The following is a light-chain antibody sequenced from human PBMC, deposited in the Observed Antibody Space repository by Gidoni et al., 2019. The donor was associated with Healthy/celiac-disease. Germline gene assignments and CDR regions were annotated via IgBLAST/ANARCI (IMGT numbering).Light chain of an antibody. CDR3: SSYTSSSTRV. Sequence: QSALTQPASASGSPGHSITISCTRTSSDVGGYNYVSWYQQHPGKAPKLMSYDVSIRPSGVSNRFSGSKSGNTASLTISGLQAEDEADYYCSSYTSSSTRVFGTGTKVTVL. V-gene: IGLV2-14*01. CDR1: SSDVGGYNY. J-gene: IGLJ1*01. CDR2: DVS.